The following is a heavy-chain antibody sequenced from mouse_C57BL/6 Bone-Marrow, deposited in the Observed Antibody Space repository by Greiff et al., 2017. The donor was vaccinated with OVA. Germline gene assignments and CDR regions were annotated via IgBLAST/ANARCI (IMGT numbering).Heavy chain of an antibody. CDR3: AFYYGFPFAY. J-gene: IGHJ3*01. CDR1: GYTFTSYW. D-gene: IGHD2-2*01. V-gene: IGHV1-61*01. Sequence: QVHVKQSGAELVRPGSSVKLSCKASGYTFTSYWMDWVKQRPGQGLEWIGNIYPSDSETHYNQKFKDKATLTVDKSSSTAYMQLSSLTSEDSAVYYCAFYYGFPFAYWGQGTLVTVSA. CDR2: IYPSDSET.